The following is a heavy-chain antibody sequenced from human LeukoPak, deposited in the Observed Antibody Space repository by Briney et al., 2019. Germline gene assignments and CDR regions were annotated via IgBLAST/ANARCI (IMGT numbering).Heavy chain of an antibody. CDR2: INPNSGGT. CDR1: GYTFTGYY. V-gene: IGHV1-2*02. CDR3: ARSGYCSSTSCYGRVFDY. Sequence: ASVKVSCKASGYTFTGYYMHWARQAPGQGLEWMGWINPNSGGTNYAQKFQGRVTMTRDTSISTAYMELSRLRSDDTAVYYCARSGYCSSTSCYGRVFDYWGQGTLVTVSS. D-gene: IGHD2-2*01. J-gene: IGHJ4*02.